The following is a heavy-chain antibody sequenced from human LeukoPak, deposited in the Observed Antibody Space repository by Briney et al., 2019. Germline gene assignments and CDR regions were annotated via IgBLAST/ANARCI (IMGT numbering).Heavy chain of an antibody. CDR3: ARGLGYCSGGSCYLDY. Sequence: SETLSLTCTVSGGSISSYYWSWIRQPPGKGLEWIGYVYYSGSINYNPSLKSRVTISVDTSKNQFSLKLSSVTAADTAVYYCARGLGYCSGGSCYLDYWGQGTLVTVSS. J-gene: IGHJ4*02. D-gene: IGHD2-15*01. CDR1: GGSISSYY. CDR2: VYYSGSI. V-gene: IGHV4-59*12.